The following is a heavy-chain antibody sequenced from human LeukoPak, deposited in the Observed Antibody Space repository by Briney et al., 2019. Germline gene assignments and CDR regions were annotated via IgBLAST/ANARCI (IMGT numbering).Heavy chain of an antibody. CDR2: ISGSGGST. Sequence: TGGSLRLSCAASGFTFSSYAMNWVRQAPGKGLEWVSAISGSGGSTYYADSVKGRFTISRDNSKNTLYLQMNSLRAEDTAVYYSAKDSYCGGDCPPSYSSQGTLVTVSS. CDR1: GFTFSSYA. J-gene: IGHJ4*02. V-gene: IGHV3-23*01. D-gene: IGHD2-21*02. CDR3: AKDSYCGGDCPPSY.